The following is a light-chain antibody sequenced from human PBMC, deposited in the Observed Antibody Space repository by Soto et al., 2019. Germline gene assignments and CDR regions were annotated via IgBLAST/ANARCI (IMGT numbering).Light chain of an antibody. J-gene: IGLJ2*01. CDR3: QVWDYSTDDVV. V-gene: IGLV3-21*02. Sequence: SYVLTQPPSVSVAPGQTASITCGGDNIGGRSVHWYQQKPGQAPVVVVDHDSDRPSGIPERFSGSNSGNMATLTISRVEAGDEAVYHCQVWDYSTDDVVFGGGTKLTVL. CDR2: HDS. CDR1: NIGGRS.